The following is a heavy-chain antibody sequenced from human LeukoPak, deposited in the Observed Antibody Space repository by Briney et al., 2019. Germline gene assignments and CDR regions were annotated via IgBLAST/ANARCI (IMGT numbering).Heavy chain of an antibody. CDR3: ARTRYYDSSGYYFDDAFDI. Sequence: QPGGSLRLSCAASGFTFSSYEMNWVRQAPGKGLEWVSYISSSGSTIYYADSVKGRLTISRDNAKNSLYLQMNSLRAEDTAVYYCARTRYYDSSGYYFDDAFDIWGQGTMVTVSS. CDR2: ISSSGSTI. CDR1: GFTFSSYE. D-gene: IGHD3-22*01. V-gene: IGHV3-48*03. J-gene: IGHJ3*02.